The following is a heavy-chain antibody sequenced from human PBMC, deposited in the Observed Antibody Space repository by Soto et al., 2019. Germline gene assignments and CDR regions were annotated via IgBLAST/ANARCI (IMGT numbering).Heavy chain of an antibody. CDR2: ISYDGSNK. CDR1: GFTFSSYG. D-gene: IGHD5-12*01. Sequence: GGSLRLSCAASGFTFSSYGMHWVRQAPGKGLEWVAVISYDGSNKYYADSVKGRFTISRDNSKNTLYLQMNSLRAEDTAVYYCARDAGDCGYRLAYYYYIGMDVWGQGTTVTVSS. CDR3: ARDAGDCGYRLAYYYYIGMDV. J-gene: IGHJ6*02. V-gene: IGHV3-30*03.